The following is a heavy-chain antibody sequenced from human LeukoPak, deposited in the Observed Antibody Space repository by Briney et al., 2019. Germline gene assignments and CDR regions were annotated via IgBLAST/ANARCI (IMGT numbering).Heavy chain of an antibody. CDR2: INPSGGST. V-gene: IGHV1-46*01. J-gene: IGHJ4*02. Sequence: GASVKVSCKASGYTFTSYYMHWVRQAPGQGLEWMGIINPSGGSTSYAQKLQGRVTMTTDTSTSTAYMELRSLRSDDTAVYYCARDRYYYDSSGFGSNFDYWGQGTLVTVSS. CDR1: GYTFTSYY. CDR3: ARDRYYYDSSGFGSNFDY. D-gene: IGHD3-22*01.